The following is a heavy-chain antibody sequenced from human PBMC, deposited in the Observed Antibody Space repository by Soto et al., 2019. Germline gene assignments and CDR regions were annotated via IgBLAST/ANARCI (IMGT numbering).Heavy chain of an antibody. CDR1: GFTFSNYW. CDR3: AXDSGYGSGNSVNHYLDY. CDR2: IKLDGTEK. Sequence: GGSLRLSCVASGFTFSNYWMSWFRQAPGKGLEWVGTIKLDGTEKKYVDSVKGRFTISRDNAENSVYLQMNSLRAEDTAVYYCAXDSGYGSGNSVNHYLDYWGQGTLVTVSS. J-gene: IGHJ4*02. D-gene: IGHD3-10*01. V-gene: IGHV3-7*01.